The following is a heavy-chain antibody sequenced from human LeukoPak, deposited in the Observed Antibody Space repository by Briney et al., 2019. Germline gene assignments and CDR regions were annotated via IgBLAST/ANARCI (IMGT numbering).Heavy chain of an antibody. CDR3: ARVYSRSWYQWFDP. V-gene: IGHV4-4*07. CDR1: GGSISSYY. J-gene: IGHJ5*02. D-gene: IGHD6-13*01. CDR2: IYTSGST. Sequence: SETLSLTCTVSGGSISSYYWSWIRQPAGKGLEWIGRIYTSGSTNYNPSLKSRVTMSVDTSKNQFSLKLSSVTAADTAVYYCARVYSRSWYQWFDPWGQGTLVTVSS.